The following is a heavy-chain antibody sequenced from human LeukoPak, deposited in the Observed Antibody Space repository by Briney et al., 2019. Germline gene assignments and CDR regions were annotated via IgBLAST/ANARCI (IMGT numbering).Heavy chain of an antibody. CDR2: IRTSGTNT. CDR3: AKDHKYRIAAAGRGWYFDY. CDR1: GFTFSSFS. D-gene: IGHD6-13*01. Sequence: GGSLRLSCAASGFTFSSFSMNWVRQAPGKGLEWVSYIRTSGTNTDYTGSVKGRFTISRDNSKNTLYLQMNSLRAEDTAVYYCAKDHKYRIAAAGRGWYFDYWGQGTLVTVSS. J-gene: IGHJ4*02. V-gene: IGHV3-48*01.